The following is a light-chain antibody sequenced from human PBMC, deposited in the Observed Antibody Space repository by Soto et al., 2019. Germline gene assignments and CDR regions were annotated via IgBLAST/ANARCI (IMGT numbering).Light chain of an antibody. Sequence: QSALTQPPSAPGSPGQSITISCTGTSSDVGGYNYVSWYQQHPGKAPKLMIYEVTNRPSGVSNRFSGSKSGNTASLTISGLQAEDEADYYCSSYTSRSTLVFGTGTKVTVL. J-gene: IGLJ1*01. CDR2: EVT. V-gene: IGLV2-14*01. CDR3: SSYTSRSTLV. CDR1: SSDVGGYNY.